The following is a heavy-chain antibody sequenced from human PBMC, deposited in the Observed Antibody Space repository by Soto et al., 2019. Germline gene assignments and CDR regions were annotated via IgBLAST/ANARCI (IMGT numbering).Heavy chain of an antibody. CDR2: IIPIFGTA. CDR1: GGTFSSYA. CDR3: ARAPYYDFWSGSPNWFDP. V-gene: IGHV1-69*01. D-gene: IGHD3-3*01. Sequence: QVQLVQSGAEVKKPGSSVKVSCKASGGTFSSYAISWVRQAPGQGLEWMGGIIPIFGTANYAQKFQGRVTITADESTSTAYMELSRLRSEDTAVYYCARAPYYDFWSGSPNWFDPWGQGTLVTVSS. J-gene: IGHJ5*02.